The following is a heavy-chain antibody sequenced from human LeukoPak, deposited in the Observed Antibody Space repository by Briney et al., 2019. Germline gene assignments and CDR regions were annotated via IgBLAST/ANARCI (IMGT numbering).Heavy chain of an antibody. CDR1: GFTFSGYW. J-gene: IGHJ4*02. D-gene: IGHD1-26*01. V-gene: IGHV3-74*01. CDR3: ARDGRSGNFYK. CDR2: IRSDGSIT. Sequence: PGGSLRLSCAASGFTFSGYWMHWVRQAPGKGLAWVSVIRSDGSITTYADSVKGRFTISRDTAKNTLYLQMNNLRAEDTAVYYCARDGRSGNFYKWGQGTLVSVSS.